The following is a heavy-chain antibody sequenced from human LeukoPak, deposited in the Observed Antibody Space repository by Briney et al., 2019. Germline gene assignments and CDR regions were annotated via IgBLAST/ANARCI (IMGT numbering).Heavy chain of an antibody. J-gene: IGHJ5*02. V-gene: IGHV4-34*01. CDR3: ARGSSSWPVYNWFDP. CDR1: GGSFSGYY. Sequence: SETLSLTCAVYGGSFSGYYWSWIRQPPGKGLEWIGEINHSGSTNYNPSLKSRVTISVDTSKNQFSLKLSSVTAADTAVYYCARGSSSWPVYNWFDPWSQGTLVTVSS. D-gene: IGHD6-13*01. CDR2: INHSGST.